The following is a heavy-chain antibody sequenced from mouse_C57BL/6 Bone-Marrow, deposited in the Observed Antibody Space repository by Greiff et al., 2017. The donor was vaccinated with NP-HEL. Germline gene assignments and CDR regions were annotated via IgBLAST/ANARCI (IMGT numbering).Heavy chain of an antibody. Sequence: DVHLVESGGGLVQPGGSLKLSCAASGFTFSDYYMYWVRQTPETRLEWVAYISNGGGSTYYPDTVKGRFTISRDNAKNTLYLQMSRLKSEDTAMYYCARHTSSPFAYWGQGTLVTVSA. V-gene: IGHV5-12*01. J-gene: IGHJ3*01. CDR3: ARHTSSPFAY. CDR1: GFTFSDYY. D-gene: IGHD1-1*01. CDR2: ISNGGGST.